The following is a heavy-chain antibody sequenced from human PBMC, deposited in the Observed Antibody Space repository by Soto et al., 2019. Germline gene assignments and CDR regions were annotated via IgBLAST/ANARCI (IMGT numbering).Heavy chain of an antibody. D-gene: IGHD3-22*01. CDR2: ISAYNGNT. Sequence: QVQLVQSGAEVKKPGASVKVSCKASGYTFTSYGISGVRQAPGQGLEWMGWISAYNGNTNYAQKLQGRVTMTTDTSTSAAYMKLRIRRSDDTAVYYCARRGIVGVARGLYYYYYGMDVWGQGTTVTVSS. V-gene: IGHV1-18*01. CDR3: ARRGIVGVARGLYYYYYGMDV. CDR1: GYTFTSYG. J-gene: IGHJ6*02.